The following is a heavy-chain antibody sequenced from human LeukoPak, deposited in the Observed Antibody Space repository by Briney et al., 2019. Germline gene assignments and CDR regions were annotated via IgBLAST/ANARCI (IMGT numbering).Heavy chain of an antibody. CDR1: GVSISSSGYY. CDR3: ARAIEVGAMTPFDY. Sequence: PSETLSLTCTVSGVSISSSGYYWAWIRQPPGKGLEWIGTLYYSGSTYFKPALKSRVTISVDTSKNQFSLKLTSVAAADTAVYYCARAIEVGAMTPFDYWGQGTLVTVSS. CDR2: LYYSGST. V-gene: IGHV4-39*01. J-gene: IGHJ4*02. D-gene: IGHD1-26*01.